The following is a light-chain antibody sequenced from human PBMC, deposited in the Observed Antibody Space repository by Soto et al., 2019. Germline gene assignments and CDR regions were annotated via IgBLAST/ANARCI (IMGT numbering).Light chain of an antibody. Sequence: IPLTQSPATLSASLGDSVSITCRASQSISTWLAWYQQKPGQAPKLLIFHASSLESRVSSRFSGRGYGTQFTLTISSLPPDDVATYYCQQYNSSLYSFGQGTRVDIK. CDR3: QQYNSSLYS. CDR2: HAS. J-gene: IGKJ2*03. V-gene: IGKV1-5*01. CDR1: QSISTW.